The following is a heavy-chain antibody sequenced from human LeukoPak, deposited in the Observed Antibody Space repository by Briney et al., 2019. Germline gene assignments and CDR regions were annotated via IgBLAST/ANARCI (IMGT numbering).Heavy chain of an antibody. J-gene: IGHJ4*02. CDR1: GGTFSSYA. CDR3: ARGGTVTTLGFDY. Sequence: VASVKASCKASGGTFSSYAISWVRQAPGQGLEWMGRIIPILGIANYAQKFQGRVTITADKSTSTAYMELSSLRSEDTAVYYCARGGTVTTLGFDYWGQGTLVTVSS. V-gene: IGHV1-69*04. D-gene: IGHD4-4*01. CDR2: IIPILGIA.